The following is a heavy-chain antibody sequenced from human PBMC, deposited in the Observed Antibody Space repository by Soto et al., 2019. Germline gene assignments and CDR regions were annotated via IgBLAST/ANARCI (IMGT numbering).Heavy chain of an antibody. V-gene: IGHV3-30-3*01. D-gene: IGHD6-13*01. J-gene: IGHJ3*02. CDR1: GFTFSSYA. Sequence: QVQLVESGGGVVQPGRSLRLSCAASGFTFSSYAMHWVRQAPGKGLEWVAVISYDGSNKYYADSVKGRFTISRDNSKNTLYLQMNSLRAEETDVYHCARERPRPAAGIENAFDIWGQGTMVTVSS. CDR3: ARERPRPAAGIENAFDI. CDR2: ISYDGSNK.